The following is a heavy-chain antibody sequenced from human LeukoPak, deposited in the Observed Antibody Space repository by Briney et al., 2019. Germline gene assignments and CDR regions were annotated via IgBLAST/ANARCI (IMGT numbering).Heavy chain of an antibody. V-gene: IGHV4-38-2*02. CDR1: GYSISSGYY. J-gene: IGHJ6*03. D-gene: IGHD5-12*01. CDR2: IYHSGST. Sequence: PSETLSLTCTVSGYSISSGYYWGWIRQPPGKGLEWIGSIYHSGSTYYNPSLKSRVTISVDTSKNQFSLKLSSVTAADTAVYYCARDMATRYMDVWGKGTTVTVSS. CDR3: ARDMATRYMDV.